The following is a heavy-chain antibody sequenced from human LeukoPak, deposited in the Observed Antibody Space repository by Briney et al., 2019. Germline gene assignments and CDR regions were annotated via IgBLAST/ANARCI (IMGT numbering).Heavy chain of an antibody. D-gene: IGHD3-3*01. CDR2: INPNSGGT. J-gene: IGHJ3*02. Sequence: ASVKVSCKASGYTFTGYYMHWVRQAPGQGLEWMGWINPNSGGTNYAQKFQGRVTMTRDTSISTAYMELSRLRFDDTVVYYCARGPRITIFGVVMANDAFDIWGQGTMVTVSS. CDR3: ARGPRITIFGVVMANDAFDI. CDR1: GYTFTGYY. V-gene: IGHV1-2*02.